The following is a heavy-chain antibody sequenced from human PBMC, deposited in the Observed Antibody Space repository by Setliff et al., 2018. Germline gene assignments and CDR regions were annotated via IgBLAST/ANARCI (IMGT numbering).Heavy chain of an antibody. V-gene: IGHV7-4-1*02. CDR2: INTNTGNP. J-gene: IGHJ3*02. CDR3: AREGEGSTFFPLDAFDI. CDR1: GYNFITLG. Sequence: ASVKVSCKTSGYNFITLGINWVRQAPGQGLEWMGWINTNTGNPTYAQGFTGRFVFSLDTSVSTAYLQISSLKAEDTAVYYCAREGEGSTFFPLDAFDIWGQGTMVTVSS. D-gene: IGHD3-16*01.